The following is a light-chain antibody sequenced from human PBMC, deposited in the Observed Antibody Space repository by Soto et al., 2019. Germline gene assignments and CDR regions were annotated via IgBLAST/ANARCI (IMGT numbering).Light chain of an antibody. Sequence: EIVMTQSPATLSVSPGERATLSCRASQSVSSNLAWYQQKPGQAPRLLIYGASTRATGIRARFSGSRSGTEFTLTISRLQSEDFAVYHCQQYNNWLTWTFGQGTKVEIK. J-gene: IGKJ1*01. CDR2: GAS. CDR1: QSVSSN. V-gene: IGKV3-15*01. CDR3: QQYNNWLTWT.